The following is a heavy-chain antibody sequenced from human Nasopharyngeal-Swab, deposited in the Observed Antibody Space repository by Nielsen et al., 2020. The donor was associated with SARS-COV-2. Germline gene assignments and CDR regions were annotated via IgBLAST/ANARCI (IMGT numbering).Heavy chain of an antibody. Sequence: GESLKISCAASGFTFSSYWMSWVRQAPGTGLEWVANIKQDGSEKYYVDSVKGRFTISRDNAKNSLYLQMNSLRAEDTAVYYCARTRWDILTGYYFDYWGQGTLVTVSS. J-gene: IGHJ4*02. V-gene: IGHV3-7*01. D-gene: IGHD3-9*01. CDR2: IKQDGSEK. CDR1: GFTFSSYW. CDR3: ARTRWDILTGYYFDY.